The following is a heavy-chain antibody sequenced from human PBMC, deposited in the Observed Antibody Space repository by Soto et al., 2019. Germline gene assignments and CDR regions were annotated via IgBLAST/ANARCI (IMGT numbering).Heavy chain of an antibody. D-gene: IGHD3-10*01. V-gene: IGHV1-2*07. Sequence: ASVKVSCKATGYTFTGYYMHWVRQAPGQGLERMGWINPNSGGTNYAHKFQGRVTMTRDTSISTAYMELSRLRSDDTAVYYCASRAYYYGSGGSDYWGQGALVTVSS. CDR1: GYTFTGYY. J-gene: IGHJ4*02. CDR3: ASRAYYYGSGGSDY. CDR2: INPNSGGT.